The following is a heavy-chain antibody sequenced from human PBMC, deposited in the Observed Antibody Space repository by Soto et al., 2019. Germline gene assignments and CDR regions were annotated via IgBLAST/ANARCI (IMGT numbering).Heavy chain of an antibody. CDR3: EGYYYGMDV. CDR2: ISYDGRNK. V-gene: IGHV3-30*03. CDR1: GFTFSNYG. Sequence: QVQLVESGGGVVQPGRSLRLSCAASGFTFSNYGMHWVRQAPGKGLEWVAVISYDGRNKYYADSVKGRFTISRDNSKNTLYLQMNSQRPEDTAVYYCEGYYYGMDVWGQGTTVTVSS. J-gene: IGHJ6*02.